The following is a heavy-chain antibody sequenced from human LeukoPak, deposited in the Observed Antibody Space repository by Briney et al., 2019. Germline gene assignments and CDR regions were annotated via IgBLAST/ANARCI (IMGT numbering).Heavy chain of an antibody. D-gene: IGHD3-16*02. CDR2: ISWNSGSI. CDR1: GFTFDDYA. Sequence: GKSLRLSCAASGFTFDDYAMHWVRQPPGKGLEWVSGISWNSGSIGYADSVKGRFTISRDNAKNSLYLQMNSLRAEDTAVYYCARALDYVWGSYRYVEAFDIWGQGTMVTVSS. CDR3: ARALDYVWGSYRYVEAFDI. V-gene: IGHV3-9*01. J-gene: IGHJ3*02.